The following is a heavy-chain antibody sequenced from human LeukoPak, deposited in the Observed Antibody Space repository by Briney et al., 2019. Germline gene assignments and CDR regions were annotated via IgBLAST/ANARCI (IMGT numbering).Heavy chain of an antibody. CDR2: IYTSGST. Sequence: SATLSLTCTVSGVSIKSYYWGWLRQPAGKGLEWIGCIYTSGSTNYNPSLKRRVTMSGDTSKNQFSVKLSAVSAADTAVYYCARMYSGIYGGSDYWGQGTLVTVSS. V-gene: IGHV4-4*07. D-gene: IGHD1-26*01. CDR1: GVSIKSYY. J-gene: IGHJ4*02. CDR3: ARMYSGIYGGSDY.